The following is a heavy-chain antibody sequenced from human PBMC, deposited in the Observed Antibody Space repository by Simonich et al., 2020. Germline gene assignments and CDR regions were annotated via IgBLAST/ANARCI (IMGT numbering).Heavy chain of an antibody. J-gene: IGHJ4*02. D-gene: IGHD2-15*01. CDR1: GYTFTSYG. Sequence: QVQLVQSGAEVKKPGASVKVSCKASGYTFTSYGISWFRQAPGKGLEWMGWISAYNGNTNDTQKLQGRVTMTTDTSTSTAYMELRGLRSDDTAVYYCARASRGTWWYYYFDSGAREPWSPSPQ. CDR3: ARASRGTWWYYYFDS. V-gene: IGHV1-18*01. CDR2: ISAYNGNT.